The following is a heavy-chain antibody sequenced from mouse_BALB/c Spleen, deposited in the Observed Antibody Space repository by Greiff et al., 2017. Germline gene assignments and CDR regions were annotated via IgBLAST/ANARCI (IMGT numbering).Heavy chain of an antibody. CDR3: ARSNYGSRGYYAMDY. D-gene: IGHD1-1*01. Sequence: QVQLQQPGAELVKPGAPVKLSCKASGYTFTSYWMNWVKQRPGRGLEWIGRIDPSDSETHYNQKFKDKATLTVDKSSSTAYIQLSSLTSEDSAVYYCARSNYGSRGYYAMDYWGQGTSVTVSS. CDR2: IDPSDSET. CDR1: GYTFTSYW. V-gene: IGHV1-69*02. J-gene: IGHJ4*01.